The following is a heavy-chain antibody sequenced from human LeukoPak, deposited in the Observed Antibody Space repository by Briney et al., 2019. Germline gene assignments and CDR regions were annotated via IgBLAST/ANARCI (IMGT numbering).Heavy chain of an antibody. J-gene: IGHJ5*02. CDR3: ARDGLRDYGGNWFDP. V-gene: IGHV3-48*03. Sequence: RSGGSLRLSCAASGFIFSSYEMHWVRQAPGKGLEWVSYISTRGITIEYADSVKGRFTISRDNAKNSLYLQMNSLRAEDTAVYYCARDGLRDYGGNWFDPWGQGTLVTVSS. CDR2: ISTRGITI. D-gene: IGHD4-17*01. CDR1: GFIFSSYE.